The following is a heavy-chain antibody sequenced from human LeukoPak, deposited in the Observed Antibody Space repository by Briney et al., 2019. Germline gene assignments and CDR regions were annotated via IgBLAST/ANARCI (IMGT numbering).Heavy chain of an antibody. CDR3: ARPNRPITGRVDY. J-gene: IGHJ4*02. CDR2: IYYSGST. CDR1: GVSISSSSYY. V-gene: IGHV4-39*01. Sequence: SETLSLTCTVSGVSISSSSYYWGWIRQPPGKGLEWIGSIYYSGSTYYNPSLKSRVTVSVDASKNQFSLKLSSVTAADTAVDYCARPNRPITGRVDYWGQGTLVTVSS. D-gene: IGHD1-14*01.